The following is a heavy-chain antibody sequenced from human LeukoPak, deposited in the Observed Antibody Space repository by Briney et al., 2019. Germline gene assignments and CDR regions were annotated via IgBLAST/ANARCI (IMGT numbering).Heavy chain of an antibody. V-gene: IGHV1-18*01. Sequence: GASVKDSCKASGYTFTSYGISWVRQAPGQGLEWMGWISAYNGNTNYAQKLQGRVTMTTDTSTSTAYMELRSLRSDDTAVYYCARDYRSIAAAGTVQYYYYYGMDVWGQGTTVTVSS. J-gene: IGHJ6*02. CDR1: GYTFTSYG. CDR3: ARDYRSIAAAGTVQYYYYYGMDV. D-gene: IGHD6-13*01. CDR2: ISAYNGNT.